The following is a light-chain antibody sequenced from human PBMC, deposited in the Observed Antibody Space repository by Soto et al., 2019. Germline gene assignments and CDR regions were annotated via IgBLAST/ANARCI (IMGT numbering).Light chain of an antibody. Sequence: QSALTQPASVSGSPGQSITISCTGTSSDVGGYNYVSWYQQHPDKAPKLLIYEVSNRPSGVSNRFSGSKSGNTASLTIYGLQAEDVADYYCSSYTNSGSVFGGGTKLTVL. CDR2: EVS. V-gene: IGLV2-14*01. J-gene: IGLJ2*01. CDR1: SSDVGGYNY. CDR3: SSYTNSGSV.